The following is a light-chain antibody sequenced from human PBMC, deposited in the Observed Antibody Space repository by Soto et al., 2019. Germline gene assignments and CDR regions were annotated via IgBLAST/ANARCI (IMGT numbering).Light chain of an antibody. J-gene: IGKJ1*01. Sequence: DIQMTQSPSSLSASVGDRVTITCRASQSISSYLNWYQQKPGKASKLLIYAASSLQSGVPSRFSGSGSGTDFTLTISSLQREDFATYYCQHSYSTLWTFGQGTKVEIK. CDR2: AAS. CDR3: QHSYSTLWT. CDR1: QSISSY. V-gene: IGKV1-39*01.